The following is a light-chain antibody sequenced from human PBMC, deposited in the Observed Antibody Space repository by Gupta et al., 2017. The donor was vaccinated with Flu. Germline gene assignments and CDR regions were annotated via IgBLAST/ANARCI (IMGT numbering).Light chain of an antibody. CDR1: NLGRKS. J-gene: IGLJ3*02. Sequence: SYVLTQPPSVSVAPGQTASITCGGDNLGRKSVHWYQQKPGQAPVLVVYDDDDRPSGIPERVSGSNSGHTATLTISNVEAGDEAEYYCQVWYIGSDHLRVFGGGTKLTVL. CDR2: DDD. CDR3: QVWYIGSDHLRV. V-gene: IGLV3-21*02.